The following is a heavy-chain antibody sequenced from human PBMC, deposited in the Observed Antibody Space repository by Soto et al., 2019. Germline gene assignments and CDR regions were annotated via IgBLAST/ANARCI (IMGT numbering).Heavy chain of an antibody. CDR3: AKHRIGRALFDN. CDR1: GFTFSTYA. V-gene: IGHV3-23*01. J-gene: IGHJ4*02. CDR2: ISGSGGTT. Sequence: EVQLLESGGGLVQPGGSLRLSCAASGFTFSTYAMSWVRQAPGKGPEWVSAISGSGGTTYYADSVKGRFTLSRDNSKDTLYLQMNSLRAEDPALYFCAKHRIGRALFDNCGQGTQFTFSA. D-gene: IGHD3-16*01.